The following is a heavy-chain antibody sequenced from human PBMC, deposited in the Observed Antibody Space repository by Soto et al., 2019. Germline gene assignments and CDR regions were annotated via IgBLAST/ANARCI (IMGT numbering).Heavy chain of an antibody. J-gene: IGHJ3*02. Sequence: QVQLQESGPGLVKPSQTLSLTCTVSGGSISSGGYYWSWIRQHPGKGLEWIGYIYYSGSTYYNPSLKSRVTISADTSNNQFALKLSSVTAADTAVYYCARDIPTTGEFDAFDIWGQGTMVTVSS. D-gene: IGHD4-17*01. CDR1: GGSISSGGYY. CDR3: ARDIPTTGEFDAFDI. V-gene: IGHV4-31*03. CDR2: IYYSGST.